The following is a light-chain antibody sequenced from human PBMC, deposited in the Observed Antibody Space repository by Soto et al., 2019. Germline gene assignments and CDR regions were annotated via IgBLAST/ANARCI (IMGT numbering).Light chain of an antibody. V-gene: IGKV1-5*01. J-gene: IGKJ1*01. CDR1: QSISSW. CDR3: EHDNSYWT. Sequence: DIQMTQSPSTLSASVGDRVTITCRASQSISSWLAWYQKKPGKAPKLLIYDASSLESGVPPRFSGTGSGTEFTLTISTPQPNDFATYDCEHDNSYWTFGEGTKVEIK. CDR2: DAS.